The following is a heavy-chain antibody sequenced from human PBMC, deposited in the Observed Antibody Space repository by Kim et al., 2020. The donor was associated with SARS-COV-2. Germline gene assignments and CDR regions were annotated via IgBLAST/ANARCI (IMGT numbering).Heavy chain of an antibody. V-gene: IGHV3-21*01. D-gene: IGHD6-13*01. CDR3: ARDLVAAAGNVPYNWFDP. Sequence: GGSLRLSCAASGFTFSSYSMNWVRQAPGKGLEWVSSISSSSSYIYYADSVKGRFTISRDNAKNSLYLQMNSLRAEDTAVYYCARDLVAAAGNVPYNWFDPWGQGTLVTVSS. CDR2: ISSSSSYI. J-gene: IGHJ5*02. CDR1: GFTFSSYS.